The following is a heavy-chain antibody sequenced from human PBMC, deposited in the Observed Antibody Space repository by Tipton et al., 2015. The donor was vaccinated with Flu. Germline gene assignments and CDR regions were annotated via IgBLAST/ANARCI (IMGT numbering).Heavy chain of an antibody. Sequence: TLSLTCSVSGDSIGSDYYWGWIRQPPGKGLEWLGNIHHSGITYYNSSLKSRVTISVDKSNNQFSLRLVSVTATDTAVYYCARGLYDFWSGYPPSYGMDVWGQGTTVTVSS. CDR2: IHHSGIT. CDR1: GDSIGSDYY. J-gene: IGHJ6*02. V-gene: IGHV4-38-2*02. D-gene: IGHD3-3*01. CDR3: ARGLYDFWSGYPPSYGMDV.